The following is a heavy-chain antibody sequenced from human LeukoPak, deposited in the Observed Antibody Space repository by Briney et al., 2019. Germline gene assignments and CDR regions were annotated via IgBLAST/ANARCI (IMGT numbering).Heavy chain of an antibody. CDR1: GGSITSYY. D-gene: IGHD1-26*01. Sequence: PSETLSLTCTVSGGSITSYYYTWIRQPPGKGLEWIGYIYYSGNTNYNPSLKSRVTMSLDMSKNQFSLRLTSVTAADTAVYYCAREGSGTSIDYWGQGTLVTVSS. V-gene: IGHV4-59*01. CDR2: IYYSGNT. CDR3: AREGSGTSIDY. J-gene: IGHJ4*01.